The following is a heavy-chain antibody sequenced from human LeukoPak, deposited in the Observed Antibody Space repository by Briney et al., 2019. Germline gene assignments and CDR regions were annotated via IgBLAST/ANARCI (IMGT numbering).Heavy chain of an antibody. CDR1: GGSIDSRSYY. Sequence: PSETLSLTCTVSGGSIDSRSYYWDWIRQAPGKGLEWIGTIYHSGSTEYNPSLKSRVAIFVDTTKYQFSLILHSVAAADTAVYYCARRSEFDNTHYHYFDYWGQGALVTVSS. CDR3: ARRSEFDNTHYHYFDY. D-gene: IGHD2-15*01. V-gene: IGHV4-39*01. J-gene: IGHJ4*02. CDR2: IYHSGST.